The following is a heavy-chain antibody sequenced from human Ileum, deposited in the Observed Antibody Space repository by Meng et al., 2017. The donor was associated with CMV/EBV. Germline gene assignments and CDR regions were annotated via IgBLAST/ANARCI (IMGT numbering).Heavy chain of an antibody. CDR3: ARGESRGYYSFDY. CDR1: GDSISNYF. Sequence: VHLQVQGPGLVRPSETLSLTCRVSGDSISNYFWSWIRHPAGKKLEWIGRISPSGNINYIPSLKGRVPMSLDTSNNQIFLNLTSVTAADTALYYCARGESRGYYSFDYWGQGILVTVSS. D-gene: IGHD3-22*01. CDR2: ISPSGNI. V-gene: IGHV4-4*07. J-gene: IGHJ4*02.